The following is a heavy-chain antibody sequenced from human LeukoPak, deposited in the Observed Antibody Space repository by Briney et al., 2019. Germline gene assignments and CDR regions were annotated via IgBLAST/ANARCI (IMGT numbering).Heavy chain of an antibody. CDR3: AGGFKKDAFDI. CDR1: GGSISSSTYY. CDR2: IYYSGST. Sequence: SETLSLTCTVSGGSISSSTYYWGWIRQPPGKGLEWIGYIYYSGSTNYNPSLKSRVTISVDTSKNQFSLKLSSVTAADTAVYYCAGGFKKDAFDIWGQGTMVTVSS. V-gene: IGHV4-61*05. J-gene: IGHJ3*02.